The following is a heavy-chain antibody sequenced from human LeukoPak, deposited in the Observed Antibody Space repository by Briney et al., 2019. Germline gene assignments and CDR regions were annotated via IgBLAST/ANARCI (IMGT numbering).Heavy chain of an antibody. CDR2: IYYSGTT. J-gene: IGHJ4*02. D-gene: IGHD6-13*01. V-gene: IGHV4-59*01. CDR1: GGSISSYY. CDR3: ARGVDRAAAQYGY. Sequence: SETLSLTCTVSGGSISSYYWIWIRPPPGKGLEWSGYIYYSGTTNYNPSLKSRVTISVDTSKYQFSLKLSSVTAADTAVYYCARGVDRAAAQYGYWGQGTLVTVSS.